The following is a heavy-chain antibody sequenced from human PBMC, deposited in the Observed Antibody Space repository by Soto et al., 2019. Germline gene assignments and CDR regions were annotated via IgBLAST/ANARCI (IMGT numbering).Heavy chain of an antibody. D-gene: IGHD5-18*01. V-gene: IGHV4-59*01. CDR3: ARIPQLWLDGYFDY. Sequence: SETLSLTCTVSGGSISSYYWSWIRQPPGKGLEWIGYIYYSGSTNYNPSLKRRVTISVDTSKNQFSLKLSSVTAADTAVYYRARIPQLWLDGYFDYWGQGTLVTVSS. CDR2: IYYSGST. CDR1: GGSISSYY. J-gene: IGHJ4*02.